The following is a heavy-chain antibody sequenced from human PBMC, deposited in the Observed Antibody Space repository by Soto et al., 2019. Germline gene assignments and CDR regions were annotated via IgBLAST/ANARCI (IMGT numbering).Heavy chain of an antibody. Sequence: QVQLQESGPGLVKPSETLSLTCTVSGGSVSSGSYYWSWIRQPPGKGLEWIGYIYYSGSTKYNPSRKGRVPISVDSSKNQFSLQLSSVTAADTAVYYCARGGGYDYVWGSYYDYWGQGTLVTVSS. CDR3: ARGGGYDYVWGSYYDY. CDR1: GGSVSSGSYY. V-gene: IGHV4-61*01. CDR2: IYYSGST. D-gene: IGHD3-16*01. J-gene: IGHJ4*02.